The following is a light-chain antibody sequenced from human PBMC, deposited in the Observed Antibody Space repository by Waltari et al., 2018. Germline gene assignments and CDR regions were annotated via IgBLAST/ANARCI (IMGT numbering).Light chain of an antibody. CDR2: GNN. V-gene: IGLV1-40*01. CDR3: QTYETSLTGPGV. Sequence: QPVLTQPPSVSGAPGQTVTIPCTGSFSTIGPGYGLPWYQLRPGSSPKLLIFGNNNRPSGVPDRFSASRSGASASLVITGLQAEDEADYYCQTYETSLTGPGVFGGGTRLTVL. CDR1: FSTIGPGYG. J-gene: IGLJ2*01.